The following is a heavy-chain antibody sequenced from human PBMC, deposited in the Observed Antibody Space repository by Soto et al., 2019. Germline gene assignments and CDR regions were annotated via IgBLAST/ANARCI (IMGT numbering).Heavy chain of an antibody. CDR1: GFTFSNYA. V-gene: IGHV3-23*01. Sequence: EVQLLESGGGLVQPGGSLRLSCAASGFTFSNYALSWVRQAPGKGLEWGSIISASGGSTFYADSVKGRCTISRDNSKNTLYLQMNNLRAENTAVYYCAKHFDSGCPDYWGQGTLVTVSS. J-gene: IGHJ4*02. D-gene: IGHD6-19*01. CDR2: ISASGGST. CDR3: AKHFDSGCPDY.